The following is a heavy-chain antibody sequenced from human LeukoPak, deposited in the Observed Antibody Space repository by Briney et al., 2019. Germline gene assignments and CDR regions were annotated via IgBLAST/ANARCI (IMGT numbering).Heavy chain of an antibody. CDR1: GFTVSSNY. D-gene: IGHD5-12*01. J-gene: IGHJ4*02. V-gene: IGHV3-66*01. CDR3: AREVATIWDYFDY. CDR2: IYSGGST. Sequence: PGGSLRLSCAASGFTVSSNYMSRVRQAPGKGLEWVSVIYSGGSTYYADSVKGRFTISRDNSKNTLYLQMNSLRAEDTAVYYCAREVATIWDYFDYWGQGTLVTVSS.